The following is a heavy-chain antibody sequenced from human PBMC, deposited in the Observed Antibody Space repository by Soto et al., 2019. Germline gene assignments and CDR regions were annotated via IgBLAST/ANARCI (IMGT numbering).Heavy chain of an antibody. J-gene: IGHJ4*02. Sequence: QVQLQQWGAGLLKPSETLSLTCAVYGGSFSGYSWTWIRQPPGTGLEWIGEINHTGSTNYNPSLKSRATISVDTSQTPFSLELTSVTAADTAVYYCARDKITGLFDYWGQGTLVTVSS. CDR1: GGSFSGYS. D-gene: IGHD2-8*02. CDR2: INHTGST. CDR3: ARDKITGLFDY. V-gene: IGHV4-34*01.